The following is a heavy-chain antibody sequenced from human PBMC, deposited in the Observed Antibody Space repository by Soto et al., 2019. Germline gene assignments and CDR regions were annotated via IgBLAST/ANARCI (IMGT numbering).Heavy chain of an antibody. CDR2: IIPIFGTA. Sequence: SVKVSCKASGGTFSSYAISWVRQAPGQGLEWMGGIIPIFGTANYAQKFQGRVTITADKSTSTAYMELSSLRSEGTAVYYCARVEYSSSSGGDYFDYWGQGTLVTVSS. V-gene: IGHV1-69*06. CDR3: ARVEYSSSSGGDYFDY. J-gene: IGHJ4*02. CDR1: GGTFSSYA. D-gene: IGHD6-6*01.